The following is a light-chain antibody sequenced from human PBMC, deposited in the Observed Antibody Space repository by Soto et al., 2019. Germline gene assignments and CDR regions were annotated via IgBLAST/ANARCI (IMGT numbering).Light chain of an antibody. CDR1: QGIRND. V-gene: IGKV1-17*02. Sequence: DIQLTQSPSYLSASVGDRVTSTCRASQGIRNDLHWYQQKPGKAPKRLIYAASSLQSGVPTRFSGSGSGTEFTLTISNLQPEDFATYFCLQHNSDPLTFGGGTKVEIK. CDR2: AAS. J-gene: IGKJ4*01. CDR3: LQHNSDPLT.